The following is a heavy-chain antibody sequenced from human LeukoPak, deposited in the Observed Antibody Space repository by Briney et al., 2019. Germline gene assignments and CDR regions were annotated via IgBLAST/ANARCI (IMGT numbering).Heavy chain of an antibody. V-gene: IGHV3-30*19. J-gene: IGHJ4*02. CDR2: IWYDGSNK. CDR3: VREGFYDSGSFPTFYFDY. D-gene: IGHD3-10*01. CDR1: GFTFSSYG. Sequence: PGGSLRLSCAASGFTFSSYGMHWVRQAPGKGLEWVAVIWYDGSNKYHADSVKGRFTISRDSSSKTVYLQMNSLGTEDTAVYYCVREGFYDSGSFPTFYFDYWGQGTLVTVSS.